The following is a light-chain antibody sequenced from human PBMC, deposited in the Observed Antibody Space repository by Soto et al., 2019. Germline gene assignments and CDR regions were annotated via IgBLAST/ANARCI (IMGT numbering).Light chain of an antibody. Sequence: QSVLTQPPSASGTPGQMVTISCSGSSSNIGSNTVNWYQQLPGMAPKLLIYNNSQRPSRVPDRFSGSKSGTSASLAIRGLQSEDEADYYCAAWDDSGRGLDFGAGTKLAV. CDR2: NNS. CDR1: SSNIGSNT. V-gene: IGLV1-44*01. CDR3: AAWDDSGRGLD. J-gene: IGLJ2*01.